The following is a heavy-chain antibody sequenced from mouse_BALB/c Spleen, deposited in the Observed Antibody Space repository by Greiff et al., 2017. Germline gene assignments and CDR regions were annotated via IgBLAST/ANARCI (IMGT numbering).Heavy chain of an antibody. CDR2: ISSGSSTI. J-gene: IGHJ3*01. CDR1: GFTFSSFG. V-gene: IGHV5-17*02. CDR3: AKGDYYGSPFAY. D-gene: IGHD1-2*01. Sequence: EVQRVESGGGLVQPGGSRKLSCAASGFTFSSFGMHWVRQAPEKGLEWVAYISSGSSTIYYADTVKGRFTISRDNPKNTLFLQMTSLRSEDTAMYYCAKGDYYGSPFAYWGQGTLVTVSA.